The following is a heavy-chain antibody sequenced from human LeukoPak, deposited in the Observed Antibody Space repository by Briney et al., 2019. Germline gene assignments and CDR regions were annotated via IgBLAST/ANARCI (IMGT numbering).Heavy chain of an antibody. CDR2: INHSGST. J-gene: IGHJ6*03. Sequence: PSETLSLTCAVYGGSFSGYYWSWIRQPPGKGLEWIGEINHSGSTNYNPSLKSRVTISVDTSKNQFSLKLSSVTAADTAVYYCARAYYYDSSGYYSWSSDYYYYMDVWGKGTTVTVSS. CDR1: GGSFSGYY. CDR3: ARAYYYDSSGYYSWSSDYYYYMDV. V-gene: IGHV4-34*01. D-gene: IGHD3-22*01.